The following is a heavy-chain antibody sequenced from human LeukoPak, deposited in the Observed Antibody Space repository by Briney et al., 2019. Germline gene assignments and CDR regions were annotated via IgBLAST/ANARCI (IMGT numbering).Heavy chain of an antibody. CDR2: IYYSGST. D-gene: IGHD4-11*01. Sequence: SETLSLTCTVSGGSISSSSYYWGWIRQPPGKGLEWIGSIYYSGSTYYNPSLKSRVTISVDTSKNQFSLKLSSVTAADTAVYYCARAYDYSNYGLDYWGQGTLVTVSS. V-gene: IGHV4-39*01. CDR3: ARAYDYSNYGLDY. J-gene: IGHJ4*02. CDR1: GGSISSSSYY.